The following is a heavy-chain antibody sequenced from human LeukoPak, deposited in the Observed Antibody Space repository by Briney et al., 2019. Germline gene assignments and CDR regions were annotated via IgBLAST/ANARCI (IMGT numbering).Heavy chain of an antibody. CDR3: AKALPRHLWFGVFDP. V-gene: IGHV3-9*01. D-gene: IGHD3-10*01. CDR2: ISWNSGSI. J-gene: IGHJ5*02. Sequence: GGSLRLSCAASGFTFDNYAMHWVRQAPGKGLEWVSGISWNSGSIGYADSVKGRFTISRDNAKNSLYLQMNSLRAKDTALYYCAKALPRHLWFGVFDPWGQGTLVTVSS. CDR1: GFTFDNYA.